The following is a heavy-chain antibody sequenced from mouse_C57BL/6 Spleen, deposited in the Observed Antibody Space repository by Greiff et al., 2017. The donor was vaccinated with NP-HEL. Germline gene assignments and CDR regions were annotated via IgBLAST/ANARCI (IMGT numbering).Heavy chain of an antibody. D-gene: IGHD2-5*01. J-gene: IGHJ1*03. CDR2: IWRGGST. CDR3: ASGYYSNYDWYFDV. V-gene: IGHV2-2*01. CDR1: GFSLTSYG. Sequence: VKLVESGPGLVQPSQSLSITCTVSGFSLTSYGVHWVRQSPGKGLEWLGVIWRGGSTDYYAAFISRLSISKDKSKSHVFFKMNSLQADDTAIYYCASGYYSNYDWYFDVWGTGTTVTVSS.